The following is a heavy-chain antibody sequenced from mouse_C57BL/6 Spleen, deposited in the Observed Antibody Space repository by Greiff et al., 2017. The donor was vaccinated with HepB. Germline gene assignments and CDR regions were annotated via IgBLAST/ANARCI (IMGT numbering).Heavy chain of an antibody. CDR3: ARRGVKDYFDY. V-gene: IGHV1-82*01. J-gene: IGHJ2*01. CDR2: IYPGDGDT. CDR1: GYAFSSSW. Sequence: VKLMESGPELVKPGASVKISCKASGYAFSSSWMNWVKQRPGKGLEWIGRIYPGDGDTNYNGKFKGKATLTADKSSSTAYMQLSSLTSEDSAVYFCARRGVKDYFDYWGQGTTLTVSS. D-gene: IGHD2-2*01.